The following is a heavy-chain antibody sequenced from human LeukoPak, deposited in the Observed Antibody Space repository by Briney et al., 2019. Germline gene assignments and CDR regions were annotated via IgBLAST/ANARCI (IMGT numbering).Heavy chain of an antibody. CDR2: INVDGSEK. Sequence: PGGSLRLSCAASGFTFSNYWMSWVRRTPGKGLEWVASINVDGSEKNYVDSVKGRFTMSRDNARNSVYLQMESLRVEDTALYYCARGGHHSVDYWGQGTLVTVSS. J-gene: IGHJ4*02. V-gene: IGHV3-7*01. D-gene: IGHD2-21*01. CDR1: GFTFSNYW. CDR3: ARGGHHSVDY.